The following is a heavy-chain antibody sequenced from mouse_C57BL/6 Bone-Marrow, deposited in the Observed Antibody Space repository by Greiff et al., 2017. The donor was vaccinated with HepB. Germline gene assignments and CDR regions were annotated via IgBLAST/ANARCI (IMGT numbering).Heavy chain of an antibody. CDR3: ARSGDGKKGDY. V-gene: IGHV1-55*01. CDR1: GYTFTSYW. J-gene: IGHJ2*01. Sequence: QVTLKVSGAELVKPGASVKMSCKASGYTFTSYWITWVKQRPGQGLEWIGDIYPGSGSTNYNEKFKSKATLTVDTSSSTAYMQLSSLTSEDSAVYYCARSGDGKKGDYWGQGTTLTVSS. D-gene: IGHD3-3*01. CDR2: IYPGSGST.